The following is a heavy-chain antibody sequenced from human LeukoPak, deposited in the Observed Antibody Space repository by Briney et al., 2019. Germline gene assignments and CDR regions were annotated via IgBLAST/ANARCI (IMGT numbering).Heavy chain of an antibody. CDR3: AKDSDGSGIYYFDH. Sequence: QTEGTLRLSCAASGFTFSSYGMSWVRQAPGKGLEWVSAISGSGGSTYYADSVKGRFTISRDNSKNTLYLQMNGLRAEDTAVYYCAKDSDGSGIYYFDHWGQGTLVTVSS. V-gene: IGHV3-23*01. CDR2: ISGSGGST. CDR1: GFTFSSYG. D-gene: IGHD3-10*01. J-gene: IGHJ4*02.